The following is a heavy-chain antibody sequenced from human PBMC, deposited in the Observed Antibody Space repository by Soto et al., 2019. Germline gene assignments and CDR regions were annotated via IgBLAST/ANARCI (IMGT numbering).Heavy chain of an antibody. CDR2: IWYDGSNK. V-gene: IGHV3-33*01. Sequence: GGSLRLSCAASGFTFSSYGMHWVRQAPGKGLEWVAVIWYDGSNKYYADSVKGRFTISRDNSKNTLYLQMNSLRAEDTAVYYCASAAAGIYYYYGMDVWGQGTTVTVSS. J-gene: IGHJ6*02. CDR1: GFTFSSYG. D-gene: IGHD6-13*01. CDR3: ASAAAGIYYYYGMDV.